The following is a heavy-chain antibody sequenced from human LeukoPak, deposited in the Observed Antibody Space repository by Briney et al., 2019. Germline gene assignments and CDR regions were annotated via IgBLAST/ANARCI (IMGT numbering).Heavy chain of an antibody. CDR1: GFTFTSSA. CDR2: IVVGSGNT. CDR3: ARGISVAGFDY. D-gene: IGHD6-19*01. Sequence: SVKVSCKASGFTFTSSAVQWVRQARGQRLEWIGWIVVGSGNTNYAQKFQERVTMTRNTSISTAYMELSSLRSEDTTVYYCARGISVAGFDYWGQGTLVTVSS. J-gene: IGHJ4*02. V-gene: IGHV1-58*01.